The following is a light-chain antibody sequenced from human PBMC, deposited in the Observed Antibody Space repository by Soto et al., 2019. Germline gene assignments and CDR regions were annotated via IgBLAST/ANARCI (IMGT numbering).Light chain of an antibody. CDR2: EGS. J-gene: IGLJ2*01. CDR1: SGDVGSYNL. Sequence: QSALTQPASVSGSPGQSITLSCTGTSGDVGSYNLVSWYQQHPGKAPKLMIYEGSKRPSGVSNRFSGSKSGNTASLTISGLQAEDEADSYCCSYAGSSTFGVVFGGGTKLTVL. CDR3: CSYAGSSTFGVV. V-gene: IGLV2-23*03.